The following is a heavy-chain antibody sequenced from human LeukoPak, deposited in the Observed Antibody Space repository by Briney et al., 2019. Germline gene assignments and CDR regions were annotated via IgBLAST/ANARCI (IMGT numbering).Heavy chain of an antibody. J-gene: IGHJ4*02. CDR3: ARRLYNWNDVWGFDY. D-gene: IGHD1-1*01. CDR2: IFYSGST. CDR1: GGSINNYY. Sequence: SETLSLTCSVSGGSINNYYWSWIRHPPGKGLEWIGHIFYSGSTNYNTSLKSRVTISLTMSKNQISLKLSSVTTADTAMYYCARRLYNWNDVWGFDYWGQGTLVTVSS. V-gene: IGHV4-59*01.